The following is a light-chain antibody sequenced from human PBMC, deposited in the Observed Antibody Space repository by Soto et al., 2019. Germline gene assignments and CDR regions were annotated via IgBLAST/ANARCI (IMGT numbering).Light chain of an antibody. J-gene: IGKJ5*01. V-gene: IGKV3-11*01. CDR1: QNIGTF. CDR3: QQRSVWPIT. Sequence: EIVLTQSPATLSLSPGERATLSCRAGQNIGTFLVWSQQKPGQSPRLLIYDASHRATGVPARFSGSGSGTDFTLTISGLEPGDFAVYYCQQRSVWPITFGQGTRLEIE. CDR2: DAS.